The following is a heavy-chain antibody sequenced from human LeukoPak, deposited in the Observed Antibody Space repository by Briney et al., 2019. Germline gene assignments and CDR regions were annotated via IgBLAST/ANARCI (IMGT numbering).Heavy chain of an antibody. CDR2: ISSSGSTI. J-gene: IGHJ4*02. D-gene: IGHD3-10*01. CDR1: GFTFSSYE. V-gene: IGHV3-48*03. Sequence: PGGSLRLSCAASGFTFSSYEMNWVRQAPGKGLEWVSYISSSGSTIYYADSVKGRFTISRDNAKNSLYLQMNSLRAEDTAVYYCAKFSTRGELSYFDYWGQGTLVTVSS. CDR3: AKFSTRGELSYFDY.